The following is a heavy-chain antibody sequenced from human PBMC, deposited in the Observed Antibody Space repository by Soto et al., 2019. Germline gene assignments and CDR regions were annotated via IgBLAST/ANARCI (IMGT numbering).Heavy chain of an antibody. CDR1: GFTFSSYS. Sequence: GGSLRLSCAASGFTFSSYSMNWVRQAPGKGLEWVSSISSSSSYIYYADSVKGRFTISRDNAKNSLYLQMNSLRAEDTAVYYCARELIAAPPSDYWGQGTLVNVSS. V-gene: IGHV3-21*01. CDR3: ARELIAAPPSDY. CDR2: ISSSSSYI. D-gene: IGHD6-6*01. J-gene: IGHJ4*02.